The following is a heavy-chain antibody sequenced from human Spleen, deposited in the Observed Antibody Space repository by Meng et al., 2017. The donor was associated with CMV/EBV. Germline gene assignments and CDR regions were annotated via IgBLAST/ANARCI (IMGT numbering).Heavy chain of an antibody. Sequence: GESLKISCQASGFSFTSYWIGWVRQMPGKGLEWMGIIYPRDSDTRYSPSFQGQVTISADKSTGAAYLQWSSLKASDTALYFCARQPPVGVPRSDAFDVWGQGTLVTVSS. CDR2: IYPRDSDT. CDR3: ARQPPVGVPRSDAFDV. J-gene: IGHJ3*01. CDR1: GFSFTSYW. D-gene: IGHD1-26*01. V-gene: IGHV5-51*01.